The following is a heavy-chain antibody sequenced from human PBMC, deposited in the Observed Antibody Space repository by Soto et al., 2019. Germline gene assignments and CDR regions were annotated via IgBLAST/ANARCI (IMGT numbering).Heavy chain of an antibody. D-gene: IGHD1-26*01. V-gene: IGHV1-46*01. CDR2: INPSGGST. CDR1: GYTFTSYY. Sequence: ASVKVSCKASGYTFTSYYMHWVRQAPGQGLEWMGIINPSGGSTSYAQKFQGRVTMTRDTSTSTVYMELSSLRSEDTAVDYCARGGEEGSTKYSGSYWFDLWGQGTLVTVSS. J-gene: IGHJ5*02. CDR3: ARGGEEGSTKYSGSYWFDL.